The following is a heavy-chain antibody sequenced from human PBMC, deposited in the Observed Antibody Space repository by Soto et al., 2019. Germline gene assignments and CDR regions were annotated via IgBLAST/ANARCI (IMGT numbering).Heavy chain of an antibody. CDR1: GFTFSSYG. Sequence: GGSLRLSCAASGFTFSSYGMHWVRQAPGKGLEWVAVIWYDGSNKYYADSVKGRFTISRDNSKSTLYLQMNSLRAEDTAVYYCARAYAADIVVVVAGLGMDVWGQGTTVTVSS. V-gene: IGHV3-33*01. D-gene: IGHD2-15*01. J-gene: IGHJ6*02. CDR3: ARAYAADIVVVVAGLGMDV. CDR2: IWYDGSNK.